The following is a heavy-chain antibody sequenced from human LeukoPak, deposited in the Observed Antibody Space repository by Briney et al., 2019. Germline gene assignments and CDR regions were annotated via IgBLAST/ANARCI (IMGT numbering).Heavy chain of an antibody. CDR3: ARDWPNYYGSGSCYFDY. CDR2: IYYSGST. CDR1: GGSISSSSYY. D-gene: IGHD3-10*01. J-gene: IGHJ4*02. Sequence: SETLSLTCTVSGGSISSSSYYWGWIRQPPGKGLEWIGSIYYSGSTYYNPSLKSRVTISVGTSKNQFSLKLSSVTAADTAVYYCARDWPNYYGSGSCYFDYWGQGTLVTVSS. V-gene: IGHV4-39*07.